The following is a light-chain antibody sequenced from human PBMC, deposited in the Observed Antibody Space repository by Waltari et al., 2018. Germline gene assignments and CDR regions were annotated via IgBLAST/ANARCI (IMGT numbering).Light chain of an antibody. CDR2: AAS. CDR1: QGISSY. Sequence: DIQMTQSPSSLSASVGATVTIPCRASQGISSYLNWFQQKPGKAPKLLIYAASSLESGVPSRFSGSGSGREFTLTIRSLQPEDFAAYYCLQHNSDPRTFGQGTKVEIK. J-gene: IGKJ1*01. V-gene: IGKV1-17*01. CDR3: LQHNSDPRT.